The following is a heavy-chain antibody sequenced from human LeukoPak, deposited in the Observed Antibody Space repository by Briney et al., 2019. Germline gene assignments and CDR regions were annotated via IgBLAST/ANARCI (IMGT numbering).Heavy chain of an antibody. V-gene: IGHV3-21*01. CDR2: ISSSRSYI. CDR3: ARGVVVVVAAQRHNWFDP. CDR1: GFTFSSYS. D-gene: IGHD2-15*01. J-gene: IGHJ5*02. Sequence: GGSLRLSCAASGFTFSSYSMNWVRQAPGKGLEWVSFISSSRSYIYYADSAKGRFTISRDNAKNSLYLQMNSLRAEDTAVYYCARGVVVVVAAQRHNWFDPWGQGTLVTVSS.